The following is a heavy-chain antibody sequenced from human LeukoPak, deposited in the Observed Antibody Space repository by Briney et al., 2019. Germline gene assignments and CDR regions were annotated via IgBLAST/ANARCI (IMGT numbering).Heavy chain of an antibody. V-gene: IGHV7-4-1*02. Sequence: ASVKVSCKASGYTFTNYAMNWVRQAPGQGLEWMGWINTNTGNPTYAQGFTGRFVFSLDTSVSTAYLQISSLKAEDTAVYYCARWTPLYHYYYYYMDVWGKGTTVTVSS. D-gene: IGHD3/OR15-3a*01. CDR3: ARWTPLYHYYYYYMDV. CDR1: GYTFTNYA. J-gene: IGHJ6*03. CDR2: INTNTGNP.